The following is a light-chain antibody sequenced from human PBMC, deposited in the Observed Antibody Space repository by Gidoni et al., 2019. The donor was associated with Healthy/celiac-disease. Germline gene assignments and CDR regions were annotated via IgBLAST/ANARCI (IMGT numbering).Light chain of an antibody. CDR3: MQGIHLPPT. CDR2: EVS. J-gene: IGKJ4*01. CDR1: QSLLHSDGKTY. V-gene: IGKV2-29*02. Sequence: DSVMTQTPLSLSVTPGQLASFSCKSSQSLLHSDGKTYLYWYLQKPGQSPQLLIFEVSSRFSGMRDRLNVSESGTDFTLKISRVEAEDVGVYYCMQGIHLPPTFGGGTKVEIK.